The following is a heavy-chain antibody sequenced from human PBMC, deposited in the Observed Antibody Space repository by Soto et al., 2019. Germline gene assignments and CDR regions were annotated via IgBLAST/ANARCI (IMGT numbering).Heavy chain of an antibody. V-gene: IGHV3-30*18. J-gene: IGHJ1*01. Sequence: QVQLVESGGGVVQPGRSLRLSCAASGFTFSSYGMHWVRQAPGKGLEWVAVISYDGSNKYYADSVKGRFTISRDNSKNKLYLQMNRLGAEDTAVYYCANAGDCSGGSCYLDFRHWGQGTLVTVSS. CDR2: ISYDGSNK. D-gene: IGHD2-15*01. CDR3: ANAGDCSGGSCYLDFRH. CDR1: GFTFSSYG.